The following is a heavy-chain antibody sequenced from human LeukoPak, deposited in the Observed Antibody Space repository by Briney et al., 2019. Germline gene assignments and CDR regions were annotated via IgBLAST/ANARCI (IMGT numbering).Heavy chain of an antibody. V-gene: IGHV4-34*01. Sequence: PSETLSLTCAVYGGSFSGYYWSWIRQPPGKGLEWIGEINHSGSTNYNPSLKSRVTISVDTSKNQFSLKLSSVTAADTAVYYCARGYCSSTSCPPGFDPWGQGTLVTVSS. CDR1: GGSFSGYY. J-gene: IGHJ5*02. CDR2: INHSGST. D-gene: IGHD2-2*01. CDR3: ARGYCSSTSCPPGFDP.